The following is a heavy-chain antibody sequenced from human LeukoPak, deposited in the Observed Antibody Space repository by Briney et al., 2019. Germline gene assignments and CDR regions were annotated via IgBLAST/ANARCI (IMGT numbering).Heavy chain of an antibody. CDR3: ASTVLKTYYDYVWGSYRFDY. D-gene: IGHD3-16*02. J-gene: IGHJ4*02. CDR1: GYTFTSYD. V-gene: IGHV1-8*01. CDR2: MNTNSGNT. Sequence: ASVKVSCKAAGYTFTSYDINWVGQAAGQGLEWMGWMNTNSGNTGYAQKFQGRVTMTRNTSISTAYMELSSLRSENTAVYYCASTVLKTYYDYVWGSYRFDYWGQGTLVTVSS.